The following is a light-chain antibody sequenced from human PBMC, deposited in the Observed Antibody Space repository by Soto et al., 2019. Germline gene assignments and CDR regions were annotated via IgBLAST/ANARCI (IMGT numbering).Light chain of an antibody. J-gene: IGKJ1*01. CDR2: WAS. V-gene: IGKV4-1*01. Sequence: DIVMTQSPDSLAVSLGERATINCKSSQSVLYSSNNKNYLAWYQQKPGQPPKLLIYWASTRESGVPDRFSGSGSGTDFTLTTSSLQAEDVPVYYCQQYYSTPTWTFGQGTKVEIK. CDR1: QSVLYSSNNKNY. CDR3: QQYYSTPTWT.